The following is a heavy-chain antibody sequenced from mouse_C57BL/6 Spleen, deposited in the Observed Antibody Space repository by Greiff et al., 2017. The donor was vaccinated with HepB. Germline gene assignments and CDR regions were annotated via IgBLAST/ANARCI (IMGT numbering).Heavy chain of an antibody. CDR2: FYPGSGSI. V-gene: IGHV1-62-2*01. J-gene: IGHJ4*01. CDR1: GYTFTEYT. CDR3: ARHGVLYSNYDYAMDY. D-gene: IGHD2-5*01. Sequence: VKVVESGAELVKPGASVKLSCKASGYTFTEYTIHWVKQRSGQGLEWIGWFYPGSGSIKYNEKFKDKATLTADKSSSTVYMELSRLTSEDSAVYFCARHGVLYSNYDYAMDYWGQGTSVTVSS.